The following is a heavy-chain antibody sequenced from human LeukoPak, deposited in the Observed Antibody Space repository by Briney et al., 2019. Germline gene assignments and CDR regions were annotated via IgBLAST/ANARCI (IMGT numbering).Heavy chain of an antibody. D-gene: IGHD2-21*01. Sequence: GASVKVSCKASGGTFSSYAISWVRQAPGQGLEWMGGISPIFGTANYAQKFQGRVTITTDESTSTAYMELSSLRSEDTAVYYCAGIYCGGDCYPRFDPWGQGTLVTVSS. CDR2: ISPIFGTA. J-gene: IGHJ5*02. CDR1: GGTFSSYA. CDR3: AGIYCGGDCYPRFDP. V-gene: IGHV1-69*05.